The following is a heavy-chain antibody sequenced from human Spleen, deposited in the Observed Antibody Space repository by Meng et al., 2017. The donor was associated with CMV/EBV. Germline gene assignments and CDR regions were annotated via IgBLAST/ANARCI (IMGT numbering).Heavy chain of an antibody. CDR3: ASAQSITIFNWFDP. D-gene: IGHD3-3*01. V-gene: IGHV1-69*10. CDR1: GASLRTYP. CDR2: IMPVLGVS. Sequence: PGASLRTYPISWVRQAPGQGLEWMGGIMPVLGVSKYAQRFQGRVTITADKSTSTAYMELSSLRSEDTAVYYCASAQSITIFNWFDPWGQGTLVTVSS. J-gene: IGHJ5*02.